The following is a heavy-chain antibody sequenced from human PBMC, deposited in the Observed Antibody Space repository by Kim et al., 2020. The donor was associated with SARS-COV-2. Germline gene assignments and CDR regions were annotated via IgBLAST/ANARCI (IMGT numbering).Heavy chain of an antibody. CDR2: IIPIFGTA. J-gene: IGHJ6*02. CDR3: ARDLKGPYEDYYGMDV. CDR1: GGTFSSYA. V-gene: IGHV1-69*13. D-gene: IGHD3-16*01. Sequence: SVKVSCKASGGTFSSYAISWVRQAPGQGLEWMGGIIPIFGTANYAQKFQGRVTITADESTSTAYMGLSSLRSEDTAVYYCARDLKGPYEDYYGMDVWGQGTTVTVSS.